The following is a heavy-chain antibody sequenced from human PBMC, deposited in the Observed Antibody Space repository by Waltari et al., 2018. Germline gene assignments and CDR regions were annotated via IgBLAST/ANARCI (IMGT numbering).Heavy chain of an antibody. V-gene: IGHV3-7*01. CDR3: ATSGWYCFDY. D-gene: IGHD6-19*01. Sequence: EVQLVESGGGLVQPGGSLRLSCAASGFTLSSFWMNWVRQTPGEGLEWVAGIKQDGSEKYDADSVKGRFTISRDNAKNSLYLQMNSLRAEDTAVYYCATSGWYCFDYWGQGTLVTVSS. CDR2: IKQDGSEK. CDR1: GFTLSSFW. J-gene: IGHJ4*02.